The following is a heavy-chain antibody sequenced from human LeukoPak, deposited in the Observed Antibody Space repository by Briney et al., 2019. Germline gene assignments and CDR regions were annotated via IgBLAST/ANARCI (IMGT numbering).Heavy chain of an antibody. V-gene: IGHV4-38-2*02. CDR3: ARCLGFLIGSSWYPDAFDI. D-gene: IGHD6-13*01. CDR2: VYHVGTT. J-gene: IGHJ3*02. Sequence: PSETLSLTCTVSGYPISSGYFWGWIRQPPGKGLEWIGVYHVGTTDYNPSLKSRVTISVDRSKNQMSLKLSSVTAADTAVYYCARCLGFLIGSSWYPDAFDIWGQGTMVTVSS. CDR1: GYPISSGYF.